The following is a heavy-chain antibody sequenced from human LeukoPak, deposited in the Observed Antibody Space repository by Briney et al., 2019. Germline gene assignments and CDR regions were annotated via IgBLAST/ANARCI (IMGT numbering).Heavy chain of an antibody. Sequence: GGSLRLSCAASRLTFSSYEMNWVRQAPGKGLEWVSYISSSGSTIYYADSVKGRFTISRDNAKNSLYLQMNSLRAEDTAVYYCARVPGMVVPNYYYYYYMDVWGKGTTVTVSS. D-gene: IGHD2-15*01. CDR1: RLTFSSYE. CDR2: ISSSGSTI. CDR3: ARVPGMVVPNYYYYYYMDV. V-gene: IGHV3-48*03. J-gene: IGHJ6*03.